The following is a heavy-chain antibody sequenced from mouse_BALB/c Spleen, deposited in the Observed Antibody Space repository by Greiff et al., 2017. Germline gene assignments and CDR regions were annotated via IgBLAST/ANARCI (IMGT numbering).Heavy chain of an antibody. CDR3: TRGGSTIIAWFAY. V-gene: IGHV1S81*02. CDR2: INPSNGGT. CDR1: GYTFTSYY. J-gene: IGHJ3*01. Sequence: QVQLQQSGAELVKPGASVKLSCKASGYTFTSYYMYWVKQRPGQGLEWIGEINPSNGGTNFNEKFKSKATLTVDKSSSTAYMQLSSLTSEDSAVYYFTRGGSTIIAWFAYWGQGTLVTVSA. D-gene: IGHD2-1*01.